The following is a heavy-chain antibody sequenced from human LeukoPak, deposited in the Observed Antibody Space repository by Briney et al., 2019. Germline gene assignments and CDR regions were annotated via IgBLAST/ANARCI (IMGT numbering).Heavy chain of an antibody. CDR1: GFIYSNYG. J-gene: IGHJ4*02. V-gene: IGHV3-21*05. Sequence: GGSLRLSCAASGFIYSNYGMNWVRQAPGKGLEWVSYISGGGSYIDYADSVKGRFTISGDNAKNSLYLQVNSLRAEDTAVYYCARGHSSGYYPKYWGQGTLVTVSS. CDR3: ARGHSSGYYPKY. CDR2: ISGGGSYI. D-gene: IGHD3-22*01.